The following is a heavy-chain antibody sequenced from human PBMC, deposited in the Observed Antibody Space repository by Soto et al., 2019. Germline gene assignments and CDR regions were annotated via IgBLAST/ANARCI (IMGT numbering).Heavy chain of an antibody. CDR1: GFNFDDYA. CDR3: TRDIFQTITTIDY. Sequence: EVQLVESGGGLVQPGRSLRLSCAASGFNFDDYAMNWVRQAPGKGLEWVSGISWNGAYIGYADSVKGRFTISRDNAKNSLTLQMNSLRPEDTALYYCTRDIFQTITTIDYWGQGTLVTVSS. J-gene: IGHJ4*02. D-gene: IGHD1-1*01. CDR2: ISWNGAYI. V-gene: IGHV3-9*01.